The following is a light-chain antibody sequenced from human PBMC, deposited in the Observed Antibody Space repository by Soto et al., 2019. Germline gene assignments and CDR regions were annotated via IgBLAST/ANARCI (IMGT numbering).Light chain of an antibody. CDR1: LGISSW. CDR3: QQANSFAYT. V-gene: IGKV1-12*01. Sequence: DIQMTQSPSSVCASVGGRVTITSRASLGISSWLAWYQQKPGKAPKLLIYAASSLHSGVPTRFSGSGSGTNFTLTVSSLQPEDFAACYFQQANSFAYTFGPGTKLEIK. CDR2: AAS. J-gene: IGKJ2*01.